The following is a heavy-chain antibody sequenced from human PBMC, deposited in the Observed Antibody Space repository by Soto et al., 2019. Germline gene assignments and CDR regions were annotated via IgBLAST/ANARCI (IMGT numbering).Heavy chain of an antibody. J-gene: IGHJ5*02. D-gene: IGHD3-10*01. V-gene: IGHV3-23*01. CDR1: GFTFSSYS. CDR2: ISGSGGST. CDR3: AKDRTWFGVTRTESRGFDP. Sequence: PGGSLRLSCAASGFTFSSYSMSWVRQAPGKGLEWVSAISGSGGSTYYADSVKGRFTISRDNSKNTLYLQMNSLRAEDTAVYYCAKDRTWFGVTRTESRGFDPWGQGTLVTVSS.